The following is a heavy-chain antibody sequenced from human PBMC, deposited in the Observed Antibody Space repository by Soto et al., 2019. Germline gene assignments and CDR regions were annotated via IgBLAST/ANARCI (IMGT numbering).Heavy chain of an antibody. J-gene: IGHJ4*02. CDR3: ATSRGSGRLDN. CDR1: GASISSSNW. D-gene: IGHD3-10*01. CDR2: IYHSGST. Sequence: QVQLQESGPGLVKPSGTLSLTCAVSGASISSSNWWTWVRQPPGKGLEWIGEIYHSGSTNYNPSLMSQVTISLDKSKNHFSLRLSSVTAADTAVYYCATSRGSGRLDNWGQGTLVTVSS. V-gene: IGHV4-4*02.